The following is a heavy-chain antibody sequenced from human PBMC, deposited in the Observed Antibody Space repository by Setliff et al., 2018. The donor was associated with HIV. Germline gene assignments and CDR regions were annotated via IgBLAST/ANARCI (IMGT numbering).Heavy chain of an antibody. D-gene: IGHD6-13*01. Sequence: SETLSLTCTVSGGPLSGYFWTWIRQTPDKGLEWIGDINHSGTTNYNLSLKSRTTLSLDTSKNQLSLKLTSVVAADTGLYFCARGRDASTWYLSHFYSYYYLDVWAMGPRSPS. CDR3: ARGRDASTWYLSHFYSYYYLDV. CDR1: GGPLSGYF. J-gene: IGHJ6*03. V-gene: IGHV4-34*01. CDR2: INHSGTT.